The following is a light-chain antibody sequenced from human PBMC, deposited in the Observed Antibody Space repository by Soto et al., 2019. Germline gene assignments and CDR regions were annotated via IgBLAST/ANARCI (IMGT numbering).Light chain of an antibody. Sequence: QSVLTQPASVSGSPGQSITISCTGTSSDVGGFNYVSWYQQHPGNAPKVIIYEVSNRPSGVSNRFSGSKSGNAASLTISGLQAEDEADYYCSSYTSTSTLVRFGGGTKVTVL. CDR2: EVS. J-gene: IGLJ2*01. CDR1: SSDVGGFNY. V-gene: IGLV2-14*01. CDR3: SSYTSTSTLVR.